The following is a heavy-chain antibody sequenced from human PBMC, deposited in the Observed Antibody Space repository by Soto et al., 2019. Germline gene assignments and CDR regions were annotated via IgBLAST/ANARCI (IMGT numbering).Heavy chain of an antibody. V-gene: IGHV5-51*01. CDR3: ARHGTGPYYYYGMDV. J-gene: IGHJ6*02. CDR2: IYPGDSDT. D-gene: IGHD3-9*01. Sequence: PXESLKISCKGSGYSFTSYWIGWVRQMPGKGLEWMGIIYPGDSDTRYSPSFQGQVTISADKSISTAYLQWSSLKASDTAMYYCARHGTGPYYYYGMDVWGQGTTVTVSS. CDR1: GYSFTSYW.